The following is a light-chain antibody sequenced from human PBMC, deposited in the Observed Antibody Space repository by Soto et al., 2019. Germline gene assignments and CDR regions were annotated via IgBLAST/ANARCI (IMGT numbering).Light chain of an antibody. CDR1: QSVGSN. J-gene: IGKJ3*01. V-gene: IGKV3-15*01. CDR2: GAS. CDR3: QQFDTWPLS. Sequence: EIVMTQSPATLSVSPGERPTLSCRASQSVGSNLAWYQQKPGQAPRLRIYGASTRAAGIPARFSGSGSGTEFTLTITSLQYEDYAVYYCQQFDTWPLSFGPGTKVDIK.